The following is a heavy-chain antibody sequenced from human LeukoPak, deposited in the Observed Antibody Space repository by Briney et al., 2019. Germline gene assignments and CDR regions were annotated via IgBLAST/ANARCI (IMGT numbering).Heavy chain of an antibody. CDR3: ARGDTGVIGRYYLDS. V-gene: IGHV3-23*05. D-gene: IGHD5-18*01. CDR2: TDTSGVIT. CDR1: GFTFSNYG. J-gene: IGHJ4*02. Sequence: PGGSLRLSCAASGFTFSNYGMNWVRQAPGKGLEWVSVTDTSGVITYYTDSVKGRFTISRDNSKNTLNLQMDSLRVEDTAVYYCARGDTGVIGRYYLDSWGQGTLVTVSS.